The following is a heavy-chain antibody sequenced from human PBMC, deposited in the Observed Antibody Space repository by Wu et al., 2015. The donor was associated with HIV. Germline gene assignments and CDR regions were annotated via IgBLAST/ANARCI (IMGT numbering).Heavy chain of an antibody. CDR1: GGTFSSYA. Sequence: QVQLVQSGAEVKKPGSSVKVPCKASGGTFSSYAISWVRQAPGQGLEWMGGIIPIFGTANYAQKFQGRVTITTDESTSTAYMELSSLRSEDTAVYYCASRIWFGELGLSSGLGTYYYYGMDVWGQGTTVTVSS. CDR3: ASRIWFGELGLSSGLGTYYYYGMDV. D-gene: IGHD3-10*01. CDR2: IIPIFGTA. V-gene: IGHV1-69*05. J-gene: IGHJ6*02.